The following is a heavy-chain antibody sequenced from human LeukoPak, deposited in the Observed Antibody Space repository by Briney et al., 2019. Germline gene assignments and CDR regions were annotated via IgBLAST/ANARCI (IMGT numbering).Heavy chain of an antibody. Sequence: ASVTVSFTSSVYTFSSYDINWVRQATGQGLEGMGWMNPNSGNTGYAQKLQGRLIMTTNTSISTAYMELSSLTSEDTAMYYCARGRNERDLRLLLYWGQGTLVTVSS. V-gene: IGHV1-8*01. J-gene: IGHJ4*02. CDR2: MNPNSGNT. CDR1: VYTFSSYD. D-gene: IGHD3-16*01. CDR3: ARGRNERDLRLLLY.